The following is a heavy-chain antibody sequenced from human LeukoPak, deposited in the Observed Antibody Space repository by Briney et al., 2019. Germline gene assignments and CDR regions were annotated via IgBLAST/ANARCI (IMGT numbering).Heavy chain of an antibody. CDR2: ISAYNGNT. Sequence: ASVKVSCKASGYTFTSYGISWVRQAPGQGLEWMGWISAYNGNTNYAQKLQGRVAMATDTSTSTAYVELRSLRSDDTAVYYCARGLPDFWSGSYYYYMDVWGKGTTVTVSS. J-gene: IGHJ6*03. D-gene: IGHD3-3*01. CDR1: GYTFTSYG. CDR3: ARGLPDFWSGSYYYYMDV. V-gene: IGHV1-18*01.